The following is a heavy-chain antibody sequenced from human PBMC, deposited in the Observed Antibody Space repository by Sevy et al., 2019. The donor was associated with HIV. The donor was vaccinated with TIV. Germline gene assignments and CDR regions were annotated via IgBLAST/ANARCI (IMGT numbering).Heavy chain of an antibody. J-gene: IGHJ4*02. CDR2: MNPNSGNT. CDR3: ARGGPAYCGGDCYSY. Sequence: APVKVSCKASGYTFTSYDINWVRQATGQGLEWMGWMNPNSGNTGYAQKFQGRVTMTRNTSISTAYMELSSLRSEDTAVYYCARGGPAYCGGDCYSYWGQGTLVTVSS. CDR1: GYTFTSYD. D-gene: IGHD2-21*01. V-gene: IGHV1-8*01.